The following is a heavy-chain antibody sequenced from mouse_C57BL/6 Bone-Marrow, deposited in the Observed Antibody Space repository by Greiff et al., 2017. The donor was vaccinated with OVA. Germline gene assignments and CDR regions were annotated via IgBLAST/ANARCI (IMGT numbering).Heavy chain of an antibody. Sequence: QVQLQQSGPELVKPGASVKISCKASGYAFSSSWMNWVKQRPGKGLEWIGRIYPGDGDTNYNGKFKGKATLTADKSSSTAYMQLSSLTSEDSAVYFCATYYSNYEKGDYWGQGTTLTVSS. J-gene: IGHJ2*01. CDR1: GYAFSSSW. V-gene: IGHV1-82*01. CDR2: IYPGDGDT. CDR3: ATYYSNYEKGDY. D-gene: IGHD2-5*01.